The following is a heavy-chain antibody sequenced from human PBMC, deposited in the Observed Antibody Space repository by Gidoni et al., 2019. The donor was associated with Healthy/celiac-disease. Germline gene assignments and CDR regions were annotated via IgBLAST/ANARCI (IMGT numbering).Heavy chain of an antibody. D-gene: IGHD3-10*01. Sequence: EVQLVESGGGLVQPGGSLRRSCAASGFTFRSYGMSWVRQAPGQGLEWVDNIRQDGGDRYYVYSVKGRMTIARDNAKNSLYLQMNSLRAKDTGVYYCARREGRNYYGSGTLAFDIWGQGTMFTVSS. CDR2: IRQDGGDR. CDR3: ARREGRNYYGSGTLAFDI. CDR1: GFTFRSYG. J-gene: IGHJ3*02. V-gene: IGHV3-7*01.